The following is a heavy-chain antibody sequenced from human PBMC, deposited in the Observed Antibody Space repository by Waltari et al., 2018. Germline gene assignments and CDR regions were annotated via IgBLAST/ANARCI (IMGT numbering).Heavy chain of an antibody. D-gene: IGHD1-7*01. Sequence: QVQLVQSGAEVKKPGSSVKVACKASGGNFSSYAISWVRKAPGQGLEWMGGIIPIFGTANYAQKFQGRVTITADESTSTAYMELSSLRSEDTAVYYCARASREDNWNFPSTDYWGQGTLVTVSS. J-gene: IGHJ4*02. CDR2: IIPIFGTA. V-gene: IGHV1-69*01. CDR3: ARASREDNWNFPSTDY. CDR1: GGNFSSYA.